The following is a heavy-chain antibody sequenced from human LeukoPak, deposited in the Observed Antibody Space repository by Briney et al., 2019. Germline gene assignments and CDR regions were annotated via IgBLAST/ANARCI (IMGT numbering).Heavy chain of an antibody. D-gene: IGHD1-26*01. CDR2: IKQDGSQK. CDR3: ARALGSGSYYGFDY. CDR1: GFTFTSYW. Sequence: GGSLRLSCAASGFTFTSYWMNWVRQAPGKGLEWVASIKQDGSQKYYVDSVKGRFTIARDNAKNSLYLQMNSLRAEDTAVYYCARALGSGSYYGFDYWGQGTLVTVSS. J-gene: IGHJ4*02. V-gene: IGHV3-7*01.